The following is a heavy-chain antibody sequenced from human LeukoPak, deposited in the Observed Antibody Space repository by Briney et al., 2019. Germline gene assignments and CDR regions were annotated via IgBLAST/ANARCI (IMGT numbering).Heavy chain of an antibody. CDR1: GGSISSGGYY. Sequence: SETLSLTCTVSGGSISSGGYYWSWIRQPPGKGLEWIGYIYHSGSTYYSPSLKSRVTISVDRSKNQFSLKLSSVTAADTAVYYCASGAYSSSFGPLDYWGQGTLVTVSS. CDR2: IYHSGST. CDR3: ASGAYSSSFGPLDY. V-gene: IGHV4-30-2*01. D-gene: IGHD6-6*01. J-gene: IGHJ4*02.